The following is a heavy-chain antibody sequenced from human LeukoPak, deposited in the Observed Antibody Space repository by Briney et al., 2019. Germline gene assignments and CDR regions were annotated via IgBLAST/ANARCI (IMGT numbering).Heavy chain of an antibody. J-gene: IGHJ5*02. D-gene: IGHD4-17*01. Sequence: SETLSLTCTVSGGSINSYWSWIRQPAGKGLEWIGRISGSGTITYNPALQRRLSISIDTSKNQFSLKLMSVTAADTAVYYCARDSWTTGEVKFDPWGQGTLVTVSS. CDR2: ISGSGTI. CDR1: GGSINSY. V-gene: IGHV4-4*07. CDR3: ARDSWTTGEVKFDP.